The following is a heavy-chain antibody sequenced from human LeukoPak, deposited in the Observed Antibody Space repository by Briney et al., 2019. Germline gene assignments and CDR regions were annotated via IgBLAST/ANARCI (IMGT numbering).Heavy chain of an antibody. V-gene: IGHV3-30*18. CDR1: GFTFSSYG. D-gene: IGHD2-8*01. J-gene: IGHJ3*02. Sequence: PGGSLRLPCAASGFTFSSYGMHWVRQAPGKGLEWVAVISYDGSNKYYADSVKGRFTISRDNSKNTLYLQMNSLGAEDTAVYYCAKALPGVPFDTWGQGTMVTVSS. CDR3: AKALPGVPFDT. CDR2: ISYDGSNK.